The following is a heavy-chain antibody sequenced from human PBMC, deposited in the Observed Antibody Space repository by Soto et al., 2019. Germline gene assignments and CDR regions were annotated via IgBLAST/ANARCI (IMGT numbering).Heavy chain of an antibody. CDR3: ARSGPMRFLEWSPFDAFDI. CDR2: ISSSSSYT. D-gene: IGHD3-3*01. J-gene: IGHJ3*02. V-gene: IGHV3-21*01. CDR1: GFTFSSYS. Sequence: PVGSLRLSCAASGFTFSSYSMNWVRQAPGKGLEWVSSISSSSSYTYYADSVKGRFTISRDNAKNSLYLQMNSLRAEDTAVYYCARSGPMRFLEWSPFDAFDIWGQGTMVTVSS.